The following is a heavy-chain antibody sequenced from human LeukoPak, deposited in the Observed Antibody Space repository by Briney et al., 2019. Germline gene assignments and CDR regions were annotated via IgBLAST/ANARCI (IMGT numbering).Heavy chain of an antibody. V-gene: IGHV3-30*03. Sequence: LSLTCAVYGVSFSGYYWSWVRQAPGKGLEWVAVISYDGSNKYYADSVKGRFTISRDNSKNTLYLQMNSLRAEDTAVYYCARSNWADAFDIWGQGTMVTVSS. CDR3: ARSNWADAFDI. J-gene: IGHJ3*02. CDR2: ISYDGSNK. CDR1: GVSFSGYY. D-gene: IGHD7-27*01.